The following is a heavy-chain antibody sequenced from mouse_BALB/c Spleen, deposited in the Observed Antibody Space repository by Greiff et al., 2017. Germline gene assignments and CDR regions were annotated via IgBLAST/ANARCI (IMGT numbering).Heavy chain of an antibody. D-gene: IGHD3-2*01. V-gene: IGHV14-3*02. Sequence: EVKVVESGAELVKPGASVKLSCTASGFNIKDTYMHWVKQRPEQGLEWIGRIDPANGNTKYDPKFQGKATITADTSSNTAYLQLSSLTSEDTAVYYCARSETARATGYAMDYWGQGTSVTVSS. CDR2: IDPANGNT. CDR1: GFNIKDTY. J-gene: IGHJ4*01. CDR3: ARSETARATGYAMDY.